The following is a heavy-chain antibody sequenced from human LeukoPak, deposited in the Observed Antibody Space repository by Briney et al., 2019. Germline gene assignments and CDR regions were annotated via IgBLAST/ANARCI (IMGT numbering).Heavy chain of an antibody. V-gene: IGHV3-53*01. CDR2: IYSGGST. CDR1: GFTVSDNY. CDR3: ARDIARESSFP. J-gene: IGHJ5*02. D-gene: IGHD6-13*01. Sequence: PGGSLRLSCATSGFTVSDNYMNWVRQAPGKGLEWVSVIYSGGSTYYADSVKGRFTISRDNFKNTLYLQMNSLRAEDTAVYYCARDIARESSFPWGQGTLVTVSS.